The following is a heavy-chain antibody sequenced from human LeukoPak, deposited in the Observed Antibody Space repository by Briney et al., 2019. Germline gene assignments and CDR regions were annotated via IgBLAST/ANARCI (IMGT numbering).Heavy chain of an antibody. CDR1: GYSFTTYW. D-gene: IGHD5-18*01. J-gene: IGHJ4*02. V-gene: IGHV5-51*01. CDR2: IYPGDSDT. CDR3: ARRVSLGPSVAAMDYFDY. Sequence: GESLKISCKGLGYSFTTYWIGWVRQMPGKGLEWMGTIYPGDSDTRYSPSFQGQVTISADKSISTAYLQWSSLKASDTAMYYCARRVSLGPSVAAMDYFDYWGQGTLVTVSS.